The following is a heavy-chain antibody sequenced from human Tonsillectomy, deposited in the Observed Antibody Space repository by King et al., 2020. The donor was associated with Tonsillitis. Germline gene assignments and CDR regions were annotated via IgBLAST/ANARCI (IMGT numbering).Heavy chain of an antibody. J-gene: IGHJ4*02. D-gene: IGHD3-3*01. V-gene: IGHV1-69*04. Sequence: QLVQSGAEVKKPGSSVKVSCKASGDTFSSYAIRWVRQAPGRGLEWMGRIIPILGIANYAQKFQGRVTITADKSTSTAYMELSSLRSEDTAVYYCARDSLGVAFDYWGQGTLVTVSS. CDR2: IIPILGIA. CDR1: GDTFSSYA. CDR3: ARDSLGVAFDY.